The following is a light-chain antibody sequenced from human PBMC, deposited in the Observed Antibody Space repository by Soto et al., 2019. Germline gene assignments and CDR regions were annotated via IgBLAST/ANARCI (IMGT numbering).Light chain of an antibody. J-gene: IGKJ1*01. CDR2: GAS. V-gene: IGKV1-27*01. CDR3: QKYDSAPLT. CDR1: QGISNN. Sequence: DIQMTQSPSSLSASVGDRVTITCRASQGISNNLAWYQQKPGKVPKLLIYGASTLQSGVPSRFSGSGSGRDFTLSISSLQPEDIATYYCQKYDSAPLTFGQGTKVEFK.